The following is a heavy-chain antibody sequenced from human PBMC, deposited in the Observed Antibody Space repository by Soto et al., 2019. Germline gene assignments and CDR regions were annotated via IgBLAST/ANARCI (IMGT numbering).Heavy chain of an antibody. CDR1: GGTFSSYT. V-gene: IGHV1-69*02. Sequence: QVQLVQSGAEVKKPGSSVKVSCKASGGTFSSYTISWVRQAPGQGLEWMGRIIPILGIANYARKFQGRVTITADKSTSTGYMELSRLRSEDTAVYYCARGKLERAYYFDYWGQGNLVTVSS. J-gene: IGHJ4*02. CDR3: ARGKLERAYYFDY. CDR2: IIPILGIA. D-gene: IGHD1-1*01.